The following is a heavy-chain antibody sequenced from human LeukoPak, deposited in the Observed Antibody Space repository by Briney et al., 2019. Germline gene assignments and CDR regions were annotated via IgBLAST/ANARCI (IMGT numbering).Heavy chain of an antibody. CDR2: SSSSGGTT. J-gene: IGHJ5*02. CDR3: AKDSLPWGANWFDP. V-gene: IGHV3-48*03. Sequence: PGGSLRLSCAASGFTFSSYEMNWVRQAPGRGLEGVSFSSSSGGTTYYADSVRGRFTISRDNAKNSLYLQMNSLRTEDTALYYCAKDSLPWGANWFDPWGQGTLVTVSS. D-gene: IGHD3-16*01. CDR1: GFTFSSYE.